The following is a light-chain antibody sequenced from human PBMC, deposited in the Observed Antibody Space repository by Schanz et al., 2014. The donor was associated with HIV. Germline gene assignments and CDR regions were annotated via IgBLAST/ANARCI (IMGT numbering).Light chain of an antibody. CDR2: EVS. CDR1: SSDVGNYNL. J-gene: IGLJ2*01. V-gene: IGLV2-23*02. CDR3: CSYAISGSLL. Sequence: QSALTQPASVSGSPGQSITISCTGTSSDVGNYNLVSWYQQHPGKAPKLVIYEVSKRPSGVSNRFSGSKSGSTASLTISGLRAEDEADFYCCSYAISGSLLFGGGTKLTV.